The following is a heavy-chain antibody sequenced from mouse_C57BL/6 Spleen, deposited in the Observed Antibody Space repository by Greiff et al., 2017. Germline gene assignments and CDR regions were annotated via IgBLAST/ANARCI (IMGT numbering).Heavy chain of an antibody. CDR2: IYPRSGNT. V-gene: IGHV1-81*01. CDR1: GYTFTSYG. Sequence: QVQLQQSGAELARPGASVKLSCKASGYTFTSYGISWVQQRTGQGLEWIGEIYPRSGNTYYTEKFKGKATLTADKSSSTAYMELRRLTYEECAVYFCARKRGVMITVVAEENWYFDDWGTGTTVTVSS. J-gene: IGHJ1*03. CDR3: ARKRGVMITVVAEENWYFDD. D-gene: IGHD1-1*01.